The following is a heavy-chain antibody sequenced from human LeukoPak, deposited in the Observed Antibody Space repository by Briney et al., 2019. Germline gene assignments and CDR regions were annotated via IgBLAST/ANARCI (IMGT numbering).Heavy chain of an antibody. CDR3: ARGRWRRFDI. CDR2: IYYSGST. Sequence: SETLSLTCTVSGGSISSSSYYWGWIRQPPGKGLERVGSIYYSGSTYYNPSLKSRVTISVDTSKNQFSLKLSSVTAADTAVYYCARGRWRRFDIWGQGTMVTVSS. CDR1: GGSISSSSYY. D-gene: IGHD2-15*01. J-gene: IGHJ3*02. V-gene: IGHV4-39*07.